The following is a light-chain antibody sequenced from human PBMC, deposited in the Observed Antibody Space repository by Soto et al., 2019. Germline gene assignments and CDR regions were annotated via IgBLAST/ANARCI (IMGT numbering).Light chain of an antibody. CDR2: DVS. V-gene: IGLV2-14*01. Sequence: QSVLTQPASVSGSPGQSITISCTGARSDVGGYNYVSWYQQHPDKAPKVLISDVSNRPSGISNRFSGSKSGNTASLTISGLQAEDEADYYCSSYTSIDTWVFGTGTKVTVL. CDR3: SSYTSIDTWV. CDR1: RSDVGGYNY. J-gene: IGLJ1*01.